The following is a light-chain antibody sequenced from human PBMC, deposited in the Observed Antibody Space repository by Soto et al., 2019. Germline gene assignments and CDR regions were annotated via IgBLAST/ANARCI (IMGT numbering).Light chain of an antibody. V-gene: IGLV2-23*02. CDR2: EVN. J-gene: IGLJ3*02. Sequence: QSVLAQPASVSGSPGQSITISCTGTSSDVGLYNLVSWYQQLPGKAPKLIIYEVNERPSGISDRFSGSKSGNTASLTISGLQDEDEADYYCCSYVGSSILMFGGGTKATVL. CDR3: CSYVGSSILM. CDR1: SSDVGLYNL.